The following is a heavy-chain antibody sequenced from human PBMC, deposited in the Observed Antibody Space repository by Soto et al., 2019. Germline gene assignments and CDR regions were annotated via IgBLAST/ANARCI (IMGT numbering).Heavy chain of an antibody. V-gene: IGHV1-2*04. Sequence: QVPLVQSGAEVKKPGASVKVTCKASGYTFTGYYMHWVRQAPGQGLEWMGWINPNSGCTNYAQKFQDWVTMTRDTLISTAYMEVSRLRSDDTAVYYCASDRGCGDWNALDIWGKGTMDTVSP. CDR2: INPNSGCT. D-gene: IGHD2-21*02. J-gene: IGHJ3*02. CDR1: GYTFTGYY. CDR3: ASDRGCGDWNALDI.